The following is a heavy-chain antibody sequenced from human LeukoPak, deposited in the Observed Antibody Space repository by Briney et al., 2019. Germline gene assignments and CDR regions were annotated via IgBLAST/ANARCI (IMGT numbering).Heavy chain of an antibody. J-gene: IGHJ4*02. CDR3: ARAGVPAASDY. Sequence: HTGGSLRLSCAASGFTFSRYWMRWVRQAPGKGLEWVPSINQDGSEKYYVDSVKRRFTISRDNAKDPLYLQMNSLRAEDTAVYYCARAGVPAASDYWGQGTLVTVSS. CDR1: GFTFSRYW. D-gene: IGHD2-2*01. CDR2: INQDGSEK. V-gene: IGHV3-7*01.